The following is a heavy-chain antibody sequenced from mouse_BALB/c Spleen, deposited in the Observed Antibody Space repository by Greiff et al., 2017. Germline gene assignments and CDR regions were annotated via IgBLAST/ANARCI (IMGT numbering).Heavy chain of an antibody. CDR3: AREGLLRDFDY. Sequence: EVQLQQSGPELVKPGASVKISCKASGYSFTGYYMHWVKQSHVKSLEWIGRINPYNGATSYNQNFKDKASLTVDKSSSTAYMELHSLTSEDSAVYYCAREGLLRDFDYWGQGTTLTVSS. J-gene: IGHJ2*01. D-gene: IGHD1-1*01. CDR2: INPYNGAT. V-gene: IGHV1-31*01. CDR1: GYSFTGYY.